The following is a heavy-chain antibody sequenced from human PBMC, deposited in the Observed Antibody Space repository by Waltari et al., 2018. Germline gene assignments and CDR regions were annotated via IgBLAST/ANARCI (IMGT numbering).Heavy chain of an antibody. V-gene: IGHV1-46*01. D-gene: IGHD1-26*01. CDR3: ARGRGGELKDY. CDR1: GYTFTSYY. J-gene: IGHJ4*02. Sequence: QVQLVQSGAEVKKPGASVKVSCKASGYTFTSYYMHWVRQAPGQGLEWMGIINPSGGSTSYAQKFQGRVTMTRDTSTSTVYMELSRLRSDDTAVYYCARGRGGELKDYWGQGTLVTVSS. CDR2: INPSGGST.